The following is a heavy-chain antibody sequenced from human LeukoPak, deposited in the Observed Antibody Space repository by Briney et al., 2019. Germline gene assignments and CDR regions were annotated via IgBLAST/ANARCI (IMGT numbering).Heavy chain of an antibody. Sequence: PSGTLSFTCAVSGASISSGVWWSWLRQPPGKGLEWIGEIDYSGGTYHNPSLKSRLSMSVDKSNNQFSLKLSSVTAADTAVYYCARLLKRVYFDYWGRGTVDSVSS. CDR2: IDYSGGT. CDR3: ARLLKRVYFDY. D-gene: IGHD2-15*01. V-gene: IGHV4-4*02. J-gene: IGHJ4*02. CDR1: GASISSGVW.